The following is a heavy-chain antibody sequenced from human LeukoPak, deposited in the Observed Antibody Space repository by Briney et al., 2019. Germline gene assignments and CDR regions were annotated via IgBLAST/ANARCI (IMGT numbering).Heavy chain of an antibody. Sequence: GGSLRLSCAASGFTFSSYAMSWVRQAPGKGLEWISGISGTGSITYYADSVKGRSTIFRDNAKNTLYLQMNSLRAEDTAVYYCVRDLGGRSGHWGQGTLVTVSS. CDR3: VRDLGGRSGH. J-gene: IGHJ4*02. CDR2: ISGTGSIT. D-gene: IGHD1-26*01. CDR1: GFTFSSYA. V-gene: IGHV3-23*01.